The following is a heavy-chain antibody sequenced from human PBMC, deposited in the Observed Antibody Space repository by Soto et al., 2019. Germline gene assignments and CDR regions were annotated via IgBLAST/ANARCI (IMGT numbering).Heavy chain of an antibody. D-gene: IGHD3-22*01. Sequence: SETLSLTCTVSGGSIRGYYWSWIRQPPGKGLEWIGYLYYSGTTNYNPSLKGRLTISVDTSKNQFSLKLSSVTAADTAVYYCARRIEVAAADGVGYYYYLDVWGKGTSVTVSS. CDR2: LYYSGTT. CDR1: GGSIRGYY. J-gene: IGHJ6*03. V-gene: IGHV4-59*08. CDR3: ARRIEVAAADGVGYYYYLDV.